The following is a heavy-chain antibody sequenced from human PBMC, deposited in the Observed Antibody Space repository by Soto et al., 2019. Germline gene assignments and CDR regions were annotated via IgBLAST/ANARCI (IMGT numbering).Heavy chain of an antibody. V-gene: IGHV3-74*01. J-gene: IGHJ6*04. CDR3: AREEGYCSSTSGYEGYYYYYGMDV. CDR2: INSDGSST. CDR1: GFTFSSYW. Sequence: PGGSLRLSCAASGFTFSSYWMHWVRQAPGKGLVWVSRINSDGSSTSYADSVKGRFTISRDNAKNTLYLQMNSLRAEDTAVYYCAREEGYCSSTSGYEGYYYYYGMDVWGEGTKVTVSS. D-gene: IGHD2-2*01.